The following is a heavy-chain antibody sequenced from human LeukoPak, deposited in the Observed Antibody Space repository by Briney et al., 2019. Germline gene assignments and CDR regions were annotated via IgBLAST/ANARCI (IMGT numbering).Heavy chain of an antibody. D-gene: IGHD3-10*01. V-gene: IGHV1-18*01. Sequence: ASVKVSCKASGYTFTSYGISWVRQAPGQGLEWMGWISAYNGNTNYAQKLQGRVTMTTDTSTSTAYMELRSLRSDDTAVYYCATDRERYYYGSGSYYNVFPLFDPWGQGTLVTVSS. CDR1: GYTFTSYG. CDR2: ISAYNGNT. CDR3: ATDRERYYYGSGSYYNVFPLFDP. J-gene: IGHJ5*02.